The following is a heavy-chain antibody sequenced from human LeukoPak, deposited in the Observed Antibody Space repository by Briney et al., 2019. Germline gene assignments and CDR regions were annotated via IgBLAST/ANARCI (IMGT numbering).Heavy chain of an antibody. CDR1: GGSISIYY. V-gene: IGHV4-59*01. D-gene: IGHD4-17*01. CDR3: ARVLYGDARRVYYYYYMDV. Sequence: PSETLSLTCTVSGGSISIYYWSWIRQPPGKGLEWIGYIYYSGSTNYNPSLKSRVTISVDTSKNQFSLKLSSVTAADTAVYYCARVLYGDARRVYYYYYMDVWGKGTTVTVSS. J-gene: IGHJ6*03. CDR2: IYYSGST.